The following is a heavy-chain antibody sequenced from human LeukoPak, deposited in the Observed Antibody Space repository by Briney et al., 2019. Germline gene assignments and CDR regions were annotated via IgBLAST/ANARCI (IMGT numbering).Heavy chain of an antibody. J-gene: IGHJ4*02. V-gene: IGHV1-24*01. Sequence: GASVKVSCKVSGYTLTELSMHWVRQAPGKGLEWMGGFDPEDGETIYAQKFQGRVTMTRDMSTSTVYMELSSLRSEDTAVYYCARTYYYNSSGFYFDYWGQGTLVTVSS. CDR1: GYTLTELS. CDR3: ARTYYYNSSGFYFDY. D-gene: IGHD3-22*01. CDR2: FDPEDGET.